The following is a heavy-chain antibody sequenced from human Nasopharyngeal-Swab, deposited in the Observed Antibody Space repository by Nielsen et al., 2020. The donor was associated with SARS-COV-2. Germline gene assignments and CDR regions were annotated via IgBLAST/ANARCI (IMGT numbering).Heavy chain of an antibody. Sequence: SQTLSLTGAISGDSVSSNSAAWNWIRQSPSRGLEWLGRTYYRSKWYNDYAVSVKSRITINPDTSKNQFSLQLNSVTPEDTAVYYCARVLWFGEEGDYYYYMDVWGKGTTVTVSS. V-gene: IGHV6-1*01. CDR3: ARVLWFGEEGDYYYYMDV. CDR2: TYYRSKWYN. J-gene: IGHJ6*03. D-gene: IGHD3-10*01. CDR1: GDSVSSNSAA.